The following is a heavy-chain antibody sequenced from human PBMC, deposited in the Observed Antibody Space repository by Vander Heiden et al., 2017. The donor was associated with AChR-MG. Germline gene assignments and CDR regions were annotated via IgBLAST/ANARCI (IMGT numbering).Heavy chain of an antibody. V-gene: IGHV3-7*01. CDR2: IKHDGSEK. D-gene: IGHD5-18*01. CDR1: AFPFSRYW. Sequence: EVQLVESGGGLVQPGGSLGLSCAAPAFPFSRYWMSWVRQAPGKGLDWVANIKHDGSEKYYVDSVKGRFTISRDNAKNSLYLQMNSLRAEDTAVYYCARDLGSYGSFDYWGQGTLVTVSS. CDR3: ARDLGSYGSFDY. J-gene: IGHJ4*02.